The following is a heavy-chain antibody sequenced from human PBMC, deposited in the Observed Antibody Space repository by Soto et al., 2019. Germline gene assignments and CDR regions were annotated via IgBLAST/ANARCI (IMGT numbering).Heavy chain of an antibody. V-gene: IGHV4-30-4*01. Sequence: SETLSLTCTVSGGSISSGDYYWSWIRQPPGKGLEWIGYIYYSGSTYYNPSLKSRVTISVDTSKNQFSLKLSSVTAADTAVYYCARVHALIPFGELLTPSWFDTWGQGTLVTVSS. D-gene: IGHD3-10*01. CDR3: ARVHALIPFGELLTPSWFDT. CDR2: IYYSGST. CDR1: GGSISSGDYY. J-gene: IGHJ5*02.